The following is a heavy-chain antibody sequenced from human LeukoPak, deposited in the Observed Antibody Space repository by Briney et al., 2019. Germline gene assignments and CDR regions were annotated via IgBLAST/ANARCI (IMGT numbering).Heavy chain of an antibody. Sequence: ASVKVSCKASGYTLTGYYMHWVRLAPGQGLEWMGWINPSSGDTNYAQKFQGRITMTRDTSISTAYMELSRLRSDDTAVYYCAKNPYEYYFDYWGQGTLVTVSS. D-gene: IGHD5-12*01. CDR3: AKNPYEYYFDY. J-gene: IGHJ4*02. CDR1: GYTLTGYY. V-gene: IGHV1-2*02. CDR2: INPSSGDT.